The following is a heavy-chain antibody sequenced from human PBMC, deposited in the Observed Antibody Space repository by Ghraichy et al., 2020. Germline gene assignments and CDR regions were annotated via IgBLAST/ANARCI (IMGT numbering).Heavy chain of an antibody. CDR3: AREVSAMVRGRGHNWFDP. V-gene: IGHV4-59*01. D-gene: IGHD3-10*01. J-gene: IGHJ5*02. CDR2: IYYSGST. CDR1: GGSISSYY. Sequence: SETLSLTCTVSGGSISSYYWSWIRQPPGKGLEWIGYIYYSGSTNYNPSLKSRVTISVDTSKNQFSLKLSSVTAADTAVYYCAREVSAMVRGRGHNWFDPWGQGTLVTVSS.